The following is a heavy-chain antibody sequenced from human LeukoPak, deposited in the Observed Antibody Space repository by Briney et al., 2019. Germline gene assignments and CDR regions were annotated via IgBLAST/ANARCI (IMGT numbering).Heavy chain of an antibody. Sequence: ASVKVSCKASGGTFSSYAISWVRQAPGQGLEWMGRIIPILGIANYAQKFQGRVTITADKSTSTAYMELSSLRSEDTAVYYCAREGLYCSGGSCYSDYWGQGTLVTVSS. J-gene: IGHJ4*02. D-gene: IGHD2-15*01. CDR2: IIPILGIA. V-gene: IGHV1-69*04. CDR3: AREGLYCSGGSCYSDY. CDR1: GGTFSSYA.